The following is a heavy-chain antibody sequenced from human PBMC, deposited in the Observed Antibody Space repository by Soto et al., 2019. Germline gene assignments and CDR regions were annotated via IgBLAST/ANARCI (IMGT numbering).Heavy chain of an antibody. CDR1: GLTFSGYW. V-gene: IGHV3-74*01. J-gene: IGHJ3*02. D-gene: IGHD4-17*01. CDR2: INSDGSST. Sequence: EVQLVESGGGLVQPGGSLRLSCTASGLTFSGYWMHWVRQAPGKGLLWVSRINSDGSSTSYADSVKGRFTISRDDAKNTLYLHMSSLRAEDPAVYYCARLRWDAFDMRGQGTMVTVSS. CDR3: ARLRWDAFDM.